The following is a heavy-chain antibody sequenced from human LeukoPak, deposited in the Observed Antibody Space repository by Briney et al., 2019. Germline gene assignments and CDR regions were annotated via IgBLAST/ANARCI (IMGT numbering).Heavy chain of an antibody. D-gene: IGHD6-19*01. CDR3: ATQGSSGWPGIFDN. J-gene: IGHJ4*02. Sequence: PGGSLRLSCAASGFTVSSNHMSWVRQAPGKGLECVSVIHNGGNIDYADSVKGRFTISRDISKNTVYLQMNSLRAEDTAVYYCATQGSSGWPGIFDNWGQGTLVIVSS. CDR2: IHNGGNI. CDR1: GFTVSSNH. V-gene: IGHV3-53*01.